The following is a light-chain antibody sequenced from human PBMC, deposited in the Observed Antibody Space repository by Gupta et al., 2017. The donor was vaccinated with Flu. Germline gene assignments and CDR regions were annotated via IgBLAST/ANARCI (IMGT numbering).Light chain of an antibody. CDR1: SSNIGNNH. CDR3: GAWDSSLTQGL. V-gene: IGLV1-51*02. Sequence: SSSNIGNNHVSCEQQFPGTAPKLLFYETRVRPSGVPGRFSGSKSGTSATLDITGLQAGDEADYYCGAWDSSLTQGLFGGGTKMTV. J-gene: IGLJ3*02. CDR2: ETR.